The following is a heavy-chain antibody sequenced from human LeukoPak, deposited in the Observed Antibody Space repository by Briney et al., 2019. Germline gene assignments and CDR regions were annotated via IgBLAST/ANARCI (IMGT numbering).Heavy chain of an antibody. D-gene: IGHD3-10*01. Sequence: PGGSLRLSSAAYGFTFSSYAMHWVRQAPGKGLEWVAVISYDGSNKYYADSVKGRFTISRDNSKNTLYLQMNSQRAEDTAVYYCARSSRPAGAFDYWGQGTLVTVSS. V-gene: IGHV3-30-3*01. CDR1: GFTFSSYA. CDR2: ISYDGSNK. J-gene: IGHJ4*02. CDR3: ARSSRPAGAFDY.